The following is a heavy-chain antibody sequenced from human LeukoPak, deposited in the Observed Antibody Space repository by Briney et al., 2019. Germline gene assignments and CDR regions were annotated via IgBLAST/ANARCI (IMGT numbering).Heavy chain of an antibody. V-gene: IGHV3-23*01. CDR3: AKDRGKAAARWLDP. Sequence: PGGSLRLSCAASGFTFRNYAMSWVRQAPGRGLEWVSAISDGGTSTFYADSVKGRFTISRDNSYNTLYLQMNTLRAEDTAIYYCAKDRGKAAARWLDPWGQGTLVPVSS. J-gene: IGHJ5*02. D-gene: IGHD6-13*01. CDR2: ISDGGTST. CDR1: GFTFRNYA.